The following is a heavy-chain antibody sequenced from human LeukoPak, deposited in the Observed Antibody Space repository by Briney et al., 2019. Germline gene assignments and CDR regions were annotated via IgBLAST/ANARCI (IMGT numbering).Heavy chain of an antibody. V-gene: IGHV4-30-2*01. Sequence: TLSLTCAVSGGSISSGGYSWSWIRRPPGKGLEWIGYIYHSGSTYYNPSLKSRVTISVDTSKNQFSLKLSSVTAADTAVYYCARVQEARPSNWFDPWGQGTLVTVSS. CDR3: ARVQEARPSNWFDP. J-gene: IGHJ5*02. CDR2: IYHSGST. CDR1: GGSISSGGYS. D-gene: IGHD6-6*01.